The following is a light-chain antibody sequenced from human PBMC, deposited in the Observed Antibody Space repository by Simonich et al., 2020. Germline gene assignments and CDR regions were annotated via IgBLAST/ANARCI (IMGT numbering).Light chain of an antibody. V-gene: IGLV6-57*01. CDR1: SGSIASNY. Sequence: NFMLTQPLSVSESPGKTVTISCTRSSGSIASNYVQWYQQRPGSSPTTVIYEDNHRPSGVPDRFSGSIDSSSNSASLTISGLKTEDEADYYCQSYDSSNWVFGGGTKLTVL. CDR2: EDN. J-gene: IGLJ3*02. CDR3: QSYDSSNWV.